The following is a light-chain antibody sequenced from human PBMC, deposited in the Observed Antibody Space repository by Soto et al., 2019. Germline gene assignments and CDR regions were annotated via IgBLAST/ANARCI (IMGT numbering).Light chain of an antibody. Sequence: QSALTQPASVSGSPGQSITISCTGTSSDVGGYNYVSWYQQHPGKAPKLMIYDVSNRPSGVSNRFSGSKSGNTAYLTISGLQAEDEADYYCNSYTSSSTLLYVFGTGTKLTVL. CDR2: DVS. V-gene: IGLV2-14*01. J-gene: IGLJ1*01. CDR1: SSDVGGYNY. CDR3: NSYTSSSTLLYV.